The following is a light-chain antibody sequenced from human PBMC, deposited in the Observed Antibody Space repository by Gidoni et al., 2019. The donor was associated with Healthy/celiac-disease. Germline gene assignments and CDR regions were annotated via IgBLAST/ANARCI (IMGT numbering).Light chain of an antibody. J-gene: IGKJ4*01. V-gene: IGKV2D-29*01. Sequence: DIVMTQTQLSLSVTPGRPASISCKSSQSLLPSDGKTYLYWHLQKPGQPPQLLNDEVSDRFSGVPDRVSGSGSGIDLTLKISRVEAVDVGVYYCIQSIQLPLAFGGGTKVEIK. CDR3: IQSIQLPLA. CDR1: QSLLPSDGKTY. CDR2: EVS.